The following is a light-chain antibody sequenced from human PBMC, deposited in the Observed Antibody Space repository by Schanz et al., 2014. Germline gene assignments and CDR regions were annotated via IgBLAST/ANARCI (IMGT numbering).Light chain of an antibody. CDR1: QSLSSSY. CDR2: GAS. Sequence: EIVLTQSPGTLSLSPGERATLSCRASQSLSSSYLAWYQQKPGQAPRLLIYGASIRATGIPDRFSGSGSGTDFTLTISRLEPEDFAVYYCQHYGSSLWTFGQGTKVEIQ. V-gene: IGKV3-20*01. CDR3: QHYGSSLWT. J-gene: IGKJ1*01.